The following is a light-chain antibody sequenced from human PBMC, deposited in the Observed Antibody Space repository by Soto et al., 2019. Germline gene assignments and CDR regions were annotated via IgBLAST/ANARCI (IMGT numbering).Light chain of an antibody. CDR2: SNN. CDR1: SSNIGSNT. V-gene: IGLV1-44*01. Sequence: SVLTQPPSASGTPGQRVTISCSGSSSNIGSNTVNWYQQLPGTAPKLLIYSNNQRPSGVPGRFSGSKSGTSASLAISGLQSEDEADYYCAAWDESLNGYVFGTGTKVTVL. J-gene: IGLJ1*01. CDR3: AAWDESLNGYV.